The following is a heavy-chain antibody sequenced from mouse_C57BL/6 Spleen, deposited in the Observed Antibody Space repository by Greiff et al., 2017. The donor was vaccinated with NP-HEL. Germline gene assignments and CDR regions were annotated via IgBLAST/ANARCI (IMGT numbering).Heavy chain of an antibody. CDR2: INPNNGGT. Sequence: EVKVVESGPELVKPGASVKISCKASGYTFTDYYMNWVKQSHGKSLEWIGDINPNNGGTSYNQKFKGKATLTVDKSSSTAYMELRSLTSEDSAVYYCALYYGNFYAMDYWGQGTSVTVSS. CDR3: ALYYGNFYAMDY. CDR1: GYTFTDYY. V-gene: IGHV1-26*01. J-gene: IGHJ4*01. D-gene: IGHD2-1*01.